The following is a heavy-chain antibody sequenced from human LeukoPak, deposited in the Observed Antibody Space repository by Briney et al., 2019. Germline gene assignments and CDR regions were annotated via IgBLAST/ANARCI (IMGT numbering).Heavy chain of an antibody. CDR1: GFTVSNNY. J-gene: IGHJ4*02. CDR3: ARSDGIAAAGPFDY. V-gene: IGHV3-53*01. Sequence: PGGSLRLSCAVAGFTVSNNYMSWVRQAPGKGLEWVSVIYGGGSASYADSGKGRFTISRDNSKNTLYLQINSLRAEDTALYYCARSDGIAAAGPFDYWGQGTLVTVSS. D-gene: IGHD6-13*01. CDR2: IYGGGSA.